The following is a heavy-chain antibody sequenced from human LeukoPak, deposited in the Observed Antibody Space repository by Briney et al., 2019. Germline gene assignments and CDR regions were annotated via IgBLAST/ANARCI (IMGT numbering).Heavy chain of an antibody. CDR3: ATARNFRFEY. CDR2: MNGEGTTI. CDR1: GLTFRTTG. D-gene: IGHD1-7*01. Sequence: GGSLKLSWATSGLTFRTTGMHWVRQAPGKGLMWVSRMNGEGTTIDYADSVKGRFTVSRDYAKNTLFLQMNNLRTEDTALYFCATARNFRFEYWGQGSLVIVSA. J-gene: IGHJ4*02. V-gene: IGHV3-74*01.